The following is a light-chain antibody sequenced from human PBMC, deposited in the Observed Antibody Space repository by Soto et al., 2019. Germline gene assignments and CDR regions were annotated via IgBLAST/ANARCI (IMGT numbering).Light chain of an antibody. J-gene: IGKJ5*01. Sequence: GKSEAPGSSLVPGGGRASITCRSSQSLLHSNGYNYLDWYLQKPGQSPQLLIYLGSNRASGVPDRYTGSGSGPDITPKTRSLEAEDVGVYNCMPALQTLKFGRGTRLEIK. CDR2: LGS. V-gene: IGKV2-28*01. CDR1: QSLLHSNGYNY. CDR3: MPALQTLK.